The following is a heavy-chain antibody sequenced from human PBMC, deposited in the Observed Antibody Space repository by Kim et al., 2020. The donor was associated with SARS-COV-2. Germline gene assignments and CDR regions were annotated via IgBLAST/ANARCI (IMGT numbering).Heavy chain of an antibody. D-gene: IGHD3-22*01. CDR2: ISYDGSNK. J-gene: IGHJ4*02. CDR3: ARGPEGDSSGYYLLDY. Sequence: GGSLRLSCAASGFTFSSYGMHWVRQAPGKGLEWVAVISYDGSNKYYADSVKGRFTISRDNSKNTLYLQMNSLRAEDTAVYYCARGPEGDSSGYYLLDYWGQGTLVTVSS. CDR1: GFTFSSYG. V-gene: IGHV3-33*05.